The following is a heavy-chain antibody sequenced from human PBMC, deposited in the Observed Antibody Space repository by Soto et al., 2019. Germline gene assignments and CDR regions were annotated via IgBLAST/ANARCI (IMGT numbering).Heavy chain of an antibody. V-gene: IGHV3-30*18. J-gene: IGHJ6*02. D-gene: IGHD3-3*01. CDR2: ISYDGSNK. CDR1: GFTFSSYG. CDR3: AKVIGYYDSALSYYYYYGMDV. Sequence: PGGSLRLSCAASGFTFSSYGMHWVRQAPGKRLEWVAVISYDGSNKYYADSVKGRFTISRDNSKNTLYLQMNSLRAEDTAVYYCAKVIGYYDSALSYYYYYGMDVWGQGTTVTVSS.